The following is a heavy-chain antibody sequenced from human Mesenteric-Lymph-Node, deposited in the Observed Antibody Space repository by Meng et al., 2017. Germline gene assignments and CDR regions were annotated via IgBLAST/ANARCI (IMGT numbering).Heavy chain of an antibody. J-gene: IGHJ4*02. CDR3: ARPGRGVTTGY. CDR2: ISGSGGST. D-gene: IGHD3-10*01. Sequence: GESLKISCAASGFTFSSYAMSWVRQAPGKGLEWVSAISGSGGSTYYADSVKGRFTISRDNSKNSLYLQMNSLRGEATAVYYFARPGRGVTTGYWGQGTLVTVSS. V-gene: IGHV3-23*01. CDR1: GFTFSSYA.